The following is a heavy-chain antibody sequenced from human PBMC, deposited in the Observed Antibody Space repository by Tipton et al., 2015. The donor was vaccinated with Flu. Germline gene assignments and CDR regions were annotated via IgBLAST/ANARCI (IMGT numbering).Heavy chain of an antibody. CDR2: IYYSGST. D-gene: IGHD3-10*01. V-gene: IGHV4-31*03. CDR3: ARDRGYYGSGSYYNVGWFDP. CDR1: GGSISSGGYY. Sequence: LRLTCTVSGGSISSGGYYWSWIRQHPGKGLEWIGYIYYSGSTYYNPSLKSRVTISVDTSKNQFSLKLSSVTAVDTAVYYCARDRGYYGSGSYYNVGWFDPWGQGTLVTVSS. J-gene: IGHJ5*02.